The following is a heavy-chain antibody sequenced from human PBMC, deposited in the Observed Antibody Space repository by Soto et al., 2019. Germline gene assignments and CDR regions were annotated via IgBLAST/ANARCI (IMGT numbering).Heavy chain of an antibody. D-gene: IGHD5-12*01. V-gene: IGHV4-59*01. CDR3: ARDGYNLGIDY. J-gene: IGHJ4*02. CDR1: GGSISSYY. CDR2: IYYSGST. Sequence: SETLSLTCTVSGGSISSYYWSWIRQPPGKGLEWIGYIYYSGSTNYNPSLKSRVTISVDTSKNQFSLKLSSVTAADTAVYYCARDGYNLGIDYWGQGTLVTVSS.